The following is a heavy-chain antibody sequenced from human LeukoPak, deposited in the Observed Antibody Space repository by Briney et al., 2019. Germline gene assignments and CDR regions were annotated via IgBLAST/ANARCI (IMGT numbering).Heavy chain of an antibody. Sequence: SETLSLTCAVSGGSISSSNWWSWVRQPPGKGLEWIGEIYHSGSTNYNPSLKSRVTISVDKSKNQFSLKLSSVTAADTAVYYCARDPTSGWYVVSPSSWVHYWGQGTLVTVSS. CDR3: ARDPTSGWYVVSPSSWVHY. V-gene: IGHV4-4*02. CDR2: IYHSGST. D-gene: IGHD6-19*01. J-gene: IGHJ4*02. CDR1: GGSISSSNW.